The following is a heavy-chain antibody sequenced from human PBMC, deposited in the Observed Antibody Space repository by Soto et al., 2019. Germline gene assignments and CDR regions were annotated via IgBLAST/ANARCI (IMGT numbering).Heavy chain of an antibody. CDR2: ISSSSSYT. Sequence: PGESLRLSCAASGFTFSDYYMSWIRQAPGKGLEWVSYISSSSSYTNYADSVKGRFTISRDNAKNSLYLQMNRLRAEDTAVYYWARVTNRHTYYYDSSGHSDYWGQGTLVTVSS. CDR3: ARVTNRHTYYYDSSGHSDY. J-gene: IGHJ4*02. CDR1: GFTFSDYY. D-gene: IGHD3-22*01. V-gene: IGHV3-11*06.